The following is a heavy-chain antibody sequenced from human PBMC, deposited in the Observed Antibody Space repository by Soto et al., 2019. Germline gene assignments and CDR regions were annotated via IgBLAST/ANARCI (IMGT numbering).Heavy chain of an antibody. J-gene: IGHJ4*02. D-gene: IGHD2-2*02. Sequence: SVKVSCKASGGTFSSYAISWVRQAPGQGLEWMGGIIPIFGTANYAQKFQGRVTITADKSTSTAYMELSSLRSEDTAVYYCARRYCSSTSCYTLDYWGQGTLVTVSS. V-gene: IGHV1-69*06. CDR2: IIPIFGTA. CDR1: GGTFSSYA. CDR3: ARRYCSSTSCYTLDY.